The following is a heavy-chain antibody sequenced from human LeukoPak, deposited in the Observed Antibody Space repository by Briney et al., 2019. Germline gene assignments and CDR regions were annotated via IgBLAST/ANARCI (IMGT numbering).Heavy chain of an antibody. CDR3: ARLFQYYDATRGWYFDC. D-gene: IGHD3-22*01. CDR1: GGSISSYY. V-gene: IGHV4-59*08. CDR2: IYYSGST. Sequence: SETLSLTCTVSGGSISSYYWSWIRQPPGKGLEWIEYIYYSGSTNYNPSLKSRVTISVDTSKNQFSLKLSSVTAADTAVYYCARLFQYYDATRGWYFDCWGQGTLVTVSS. J-gene: IGHJ4*02.